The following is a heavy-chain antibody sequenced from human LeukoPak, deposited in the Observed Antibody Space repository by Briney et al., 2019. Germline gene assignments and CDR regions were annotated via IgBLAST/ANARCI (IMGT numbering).Heavy chain of an antibody. CDR1: GFTFSSYA. J-gene: IGHJ6*02. D-gene: IGHD3-9*01. CDR2: MSHTGAT. V-gene: IGHV4-34*01. Sequence: GSLRLSCAASGFTFSSYAMSWVRQSPEKGLEWIGEMSHTGATNYNPSLKSRVTVSVDTSKKQFSLNLRSVTAADTAVYYCARGLHYNILTGGMDVWGQGTTVIVSS. CDR3: ARGLHYNILTGGMDV.